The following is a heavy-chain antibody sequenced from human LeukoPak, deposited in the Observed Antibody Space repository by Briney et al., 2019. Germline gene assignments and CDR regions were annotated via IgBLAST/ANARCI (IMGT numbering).Heavy chain of an antibody. J-gene: IGHJ4*02. CDR3: TRDIFGVVNFDY. CDR1: GFAFGDYA. CDR2: IRSKAYGGTT. V-gene: IGHV3-49*04. Sequence: GGSLRLSCTASGFAFGDYAMSWVRQAPGKGLEWVGFIRSKAYGGTTEYAAPVKGRFTISRDDSKSIAYLQMNSLKAEDTAVYYCTRDIFGVVNFDYWGQGTLVTVSS. D-gene: IGHD3-3*01.